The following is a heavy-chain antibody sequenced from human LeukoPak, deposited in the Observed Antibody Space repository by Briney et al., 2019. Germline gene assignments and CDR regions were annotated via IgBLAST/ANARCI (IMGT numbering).Heavy chain of an antibody. D-gene: IGHD2-21*01. V-gene: IGHV3-21*01. J-gene: IGHJ4*02. Sequence: KPGGSLRLSCAASGFTFSSYTMNWIRLAPGKGLEWVSSISGSSTYIYYADSVKGRFTISRDNAKNSLYLQMNSLRDEDTAVYYCARSYSFDYWGQGTLVTVSS. CDR3: ARSYSFDY. CDR1: GFTFSSYT. CDR2: ISGSSTYI.